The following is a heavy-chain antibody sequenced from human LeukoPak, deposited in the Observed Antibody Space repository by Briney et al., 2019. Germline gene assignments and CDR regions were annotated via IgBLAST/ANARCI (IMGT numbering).Heavy chain of an antibody. CDR1: GYTFTGYY. Sequence: ASVKVSCKASGYTFTGYYLHWVRQAPGQGLEWMGWINPNSGGTNYAQKFQGRVTMTRDTSITTAYMELSRLRSDDTAVYYCARVRVPPTVATINDAFDIWGQGTMVTVSS. V-gene: IGHV1-2*02. J-gene: IGHJ3*02. CDR2: INPNSGGT. D-gene: IGHD4-23*01. CDR3: ARVRVPPTVATINDAFDI.